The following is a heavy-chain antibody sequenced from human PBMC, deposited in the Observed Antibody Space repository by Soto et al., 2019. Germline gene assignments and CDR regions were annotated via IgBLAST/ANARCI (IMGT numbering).Heavy chain of an antibody. CDR1: GFTVDDYT. CDR2: ISWDGGST. V-gene: IGHV3-43*01. J-gene: IGHJ4*02. D-gene: IGHD1-1*01. Sequence: GGSLRLSCAASGFTVDDYTMHWVRQAPGKGLEWVSLISWDGGSTYYADSVKGRFTISRDNSKNTLYLQMNSLRAEDTAVYYCAKDPSGTLFDYWGQGTLVTVSS. CDR3: AKDPSGTLFDY.